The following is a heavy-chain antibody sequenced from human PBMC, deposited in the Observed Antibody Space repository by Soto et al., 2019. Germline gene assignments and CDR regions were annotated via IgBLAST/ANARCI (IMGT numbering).Heavy chain of an antibody. CDR3: ARPSSGWYNVIQH. D-gene: IGHD6-19*01. J-gene: IGHJ1*01. CDR2: IYPGDSDT. CDR1: GYSFTSYW. V-gene: IGHV5-51*01. Sequence: GESLKISCKGSGYSFTSYWIGWVRQMPGKGLEWMGIIYPGDSDTRYSPSFQGQVTISAGKSISTAYLQWSSLKASDTAMYYCARPSSGWYNVIQHWGQGTLVTVSS.